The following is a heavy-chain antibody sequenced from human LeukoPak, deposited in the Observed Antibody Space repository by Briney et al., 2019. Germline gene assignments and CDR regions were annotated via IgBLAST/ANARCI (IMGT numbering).Heavy chain of an antibody. J-gene: IGHJ4*02. CDR3: AKDSDGSGSFFDY. D-gene: IGHD3-10*01. CDR1: GFNFINTW. CDR2: IRNDGSGI. Sequence: GGSLRLSCAASGFNFINTWMHWVRQAPGKGLVWVARIRNDGSGIIYADSVKGRFTISRDNARNTLYLQMNSLRAEDTALYYCAKDSDGSGSFFDYWGQGTLVTVSS. V-gene: IGHV3-74*01.